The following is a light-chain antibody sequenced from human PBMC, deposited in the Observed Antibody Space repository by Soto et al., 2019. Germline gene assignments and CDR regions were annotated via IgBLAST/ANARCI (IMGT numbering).Light chain of an antibody. CDR3: ATWDDSLNGFYV. CDR2: NDN. J-gene: IGLJ1*01. Sequence: QSVLTQPPSASGTPGQRVTISCSGSTSNIGSNTVNWYQQFPGTAPKLLIYNDNQRPSGVPDRFSGSKSGTSASLAINGLQSEHDTDYYCATWDDSLNGFYVFGTGTKVTVL. CDR1: TSNIGSNT. V-gene: IGLV1-44*01.